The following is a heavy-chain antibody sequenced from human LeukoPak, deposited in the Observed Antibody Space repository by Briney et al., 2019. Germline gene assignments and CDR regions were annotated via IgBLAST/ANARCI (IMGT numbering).Heavy chain of an antibody. CDR1: GYTFSNYG. D-gene: IGHD4-17*01. CDR2: ITFSNGDT. V-gene: IGHV1-18*04. J-gene: IGHJ3*01. Sequence: GASVNVSCKTSGYTFSNYGISWVRQVPGQGLEWLGWITFSNGDTKYAQKVQDRVSMTSDRSTNTAFLELRNLRSGDTAVYYCAKSMNPVTLDAFHVWGQGTLVTVSS. CDR3: AKSMNPVTLDAFHV.